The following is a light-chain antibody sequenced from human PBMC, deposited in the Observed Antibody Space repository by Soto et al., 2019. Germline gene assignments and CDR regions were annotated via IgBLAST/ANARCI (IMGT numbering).Light chain of an antibody. J-gene: IGLJ3*02. Sequence: QAVVTQEPSLTVSPGGTVTLTCGSSTGAVTSGHYPYWFQQKPGQAPRTLIYDTSNKHSWTPARFSGSLLGGIAALTLSGAQPEDEAEYYCLLSYSGANWVFGGGTKVTVL. CDR2: DTS. CDR3: LLSYSGANWV. V-gene: IGLV7-46*01. CDR1: TGAVTSGHY.